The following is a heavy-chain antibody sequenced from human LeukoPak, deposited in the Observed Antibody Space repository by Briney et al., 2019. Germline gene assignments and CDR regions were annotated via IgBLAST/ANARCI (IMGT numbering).Heavy chain of an antibody. Sequence: ASVKVCCKASGYTGTGYYMHWVRQAPGQGLERMGWINPNSGGTNYAQKFQGRVTMTRDTSISTAYMELSRLRSDDTAVYYCARGRDHCSSTSCYLDYWGQGTLVTVSS. CDR3: ARGRDHCSSTSCYLDY. CDR2: INPNSGGT. V-gene: IGHV1-2*02. CDR1: GYTGTGYY. D-gene: IGHD2-2*01. J-gene: IGHJ4*02.